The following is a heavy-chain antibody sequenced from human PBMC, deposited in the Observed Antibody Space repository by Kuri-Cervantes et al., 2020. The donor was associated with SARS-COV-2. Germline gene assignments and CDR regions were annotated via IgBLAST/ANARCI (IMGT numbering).Heavy chain of an antibody. Sequence: GGSLRLSCAASGFTFSSYSMNWVRQAPGKGLEWVSSISSSSSYTYYADSVKGRFTISRDNAKNSLYLQMNSLRAEDTAVYYCARDPPSPYCSGGSCRTDVWGQGTTVTVSS. J-gene: IGHJ6*02. CDR3: ARDPPSPYCSGGSCRTDV. V-gene: IGHV3-21*01. CDR1: GFTFSSYS. D-gene: IGHD2-15*01. CDR2: ISSSSSYT.